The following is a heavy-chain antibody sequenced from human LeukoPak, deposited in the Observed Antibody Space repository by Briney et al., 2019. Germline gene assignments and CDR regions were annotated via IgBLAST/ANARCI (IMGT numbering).Heavy chain of an antibody. CDR1: GFTFSSYS. CDR3: ASISGSYGSDA. J-gene: IGHJ3*01. D-gene: IGHD1-26*01. Sequence: GGSLRLSCAASGFTFSSYSMNWVRQARGKGLEWVSYISSSGSTIYYADSVKGRFTISRDNAKNSLYLQMNSLRAEDTAVYYCASISGSYGSDAWGQGTMVTVSS. CDR2: ISSSGSTI. V-gene: IGHV3-48*04.